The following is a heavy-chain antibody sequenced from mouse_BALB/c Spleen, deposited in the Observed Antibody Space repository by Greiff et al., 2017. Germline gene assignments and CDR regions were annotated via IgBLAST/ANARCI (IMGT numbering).Heavy chain of an antibody. CDR1: GFTFSSFG. V-gene: IGHV5-17*02. CDR3: ARGYDYHFDY. J-gene: IGHJ2*01. CDR2: ISSGSSTI. Sequence: EVMLVESGGGLVQPGGSRKLSCAASGFTFSSFGMHWVRQAPEKGLEWVAYISSGSSTIYYADTVKGRFTISRDNPKNTLFLQMTSLRSEDTAMYYCARGYDYHFDYWGQGTTLTVSS. D-gene: IGHD2-4*01.